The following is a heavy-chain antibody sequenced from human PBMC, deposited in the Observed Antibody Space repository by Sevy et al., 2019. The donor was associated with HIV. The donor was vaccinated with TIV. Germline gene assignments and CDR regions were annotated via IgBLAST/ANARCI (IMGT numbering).Heavy chain of an antibody. Sequence: ASVKVSCKASGYTFTSYGISWVRQAPGQGLEWMGWISAYNGNTNYAQMLQGRVTMTTDTSSSTAYMELRSLRSDDTAVYYCARRGIETLYYDFWSGYYGAFDIWGQGTMVTVSS. V-gene: IGHV1-18*01. CDR1: GYTFTSYG. CDR2: ISAYNGNT. D-gene: IGHD3-3*01. CDR3: ARRGIETLYYDFWSGYYGAFDI. J-gene: IGHJ3*02.